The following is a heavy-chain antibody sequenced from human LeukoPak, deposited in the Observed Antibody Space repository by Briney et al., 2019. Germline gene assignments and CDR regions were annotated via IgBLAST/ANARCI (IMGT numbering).Heavy chain of an antibody. D-gene: IGHD2-2*01. Sequence: SVKVSCKASGGTFISYTISWVRQAPGQGVEWMGRIIPILGIANYAQKFPGRVTITADKSTSTAYMELSSLSSEDTAVYYCARDLWDIVVVPAAEIWGQGTMVTVSS. CDR2: IIPILGIA. CDR3: ARDLWDIVVVPAAEI. V-gene: IGHV1-69*04. CDR1: GGTFISYT. J-gene: IGHJ3*02.